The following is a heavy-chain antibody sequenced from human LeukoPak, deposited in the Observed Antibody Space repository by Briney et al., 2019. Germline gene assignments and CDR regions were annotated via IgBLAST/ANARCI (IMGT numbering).Heavy chain of an antibody. CDR3: AKDDDWGRYKH. J-gene: IGHJ1*01. CDR1: GFTFSSYG. Sequence: TGGSLRLSCAASGFTFSSYGMHWVRQAPGKGLEWVAFIRYDGRNKYYAYSVKGRFTISRDNSKNTLYLQMNSLRAEDTAVYYCAKDDDWGRYKHWGQGTLVTVSS. V-gene: IGHV3-30*02. CDR2: IRYDGRNK. D-gene: IGHD3-16*01.